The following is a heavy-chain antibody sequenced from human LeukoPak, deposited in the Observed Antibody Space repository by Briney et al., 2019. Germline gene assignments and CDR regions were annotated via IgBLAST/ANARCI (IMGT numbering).Heavy chain of an antibody. CDR1: SGSISNYY. CDR2: IYYSEST. D-gene: IGHD1-20*01. CDR3: ARHISGATKELSAFDI. V-gene: IGHV4-59*08. J-gene: IGHJ3*02. Sequence: SETLSLTCTVSSGSISNYYWSWIRQPPGKGLEWIGYIYYSESTKYNPSLKSRLTISVDTSKNQFSLRLTSVTAADTAVYYCARHISGATKELSAFDIWGQGTMVNVSS.